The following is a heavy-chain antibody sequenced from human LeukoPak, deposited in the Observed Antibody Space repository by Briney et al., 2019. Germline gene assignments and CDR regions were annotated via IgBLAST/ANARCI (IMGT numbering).Heavy chain of an antibody. CDR2: IWYDGSNK. CDR1: GFTFSSYG. J-gene: IGHJ4*02. V-gene: IGHV3-33*01. D-gene: IGHD6-19*01. CDR3: ARVIAVAGTVDY. Sequence: GGSLRLSCAASGFTFSSYGMHWVRQAPGKGLEWVAVIWYDGSNKYYADSVKGRFTIPRDNSKNTLYLQMNSLRAEDTAVYYCARVIAVAGTVDYWGQGTLVTVSS.